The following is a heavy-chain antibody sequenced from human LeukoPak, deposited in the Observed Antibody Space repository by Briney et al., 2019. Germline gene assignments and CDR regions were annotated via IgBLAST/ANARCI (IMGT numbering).Heavy chain of an antibody. Sequence: GGTLRLSCAASGFTFSSYGMSWVRQAPGKGLEWVSAISGSGGSTYYADSVKGRFTISRDNSKNTLYLQMNSLRPEDTAVYYCARARSIVGVSPFQHWGQGTLVTVSS. CDR2: ISGSGGST. CDR3: ARARSIVGVSPFQH. J-gene: IGHJ1*01. V-gene: IGHV3-23*01. CDR1: GFTFSSYG. D-gene: IGHD1-26*01.